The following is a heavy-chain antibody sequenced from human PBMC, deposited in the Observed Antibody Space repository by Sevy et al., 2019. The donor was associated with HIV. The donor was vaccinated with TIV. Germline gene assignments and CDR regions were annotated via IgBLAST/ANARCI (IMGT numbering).Heavy chain of an antibody. V-gene: IGHV4-39*01. CDR1: GGSISSSSYY. Sequence: SETLSLTCTVSGGSISSSSYYWGWIRQPPGKGLEWIGSIYYSGSTYYNPSLKSRVTISVDTSKNQFSLKLSSVTAADTAVYYCATHWDSSGWYAYNWFEPWGQGTLVTVSS. D-gene: IGHD6-19*01. CDR2: IYYSGST. J-gene: IGHJ5*02. CDR3: ATHWDSSGWYAYNWFEP.